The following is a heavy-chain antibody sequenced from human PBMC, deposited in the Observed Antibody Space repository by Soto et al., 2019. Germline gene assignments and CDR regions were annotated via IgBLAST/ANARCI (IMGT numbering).Heavy chain of an antibody. J-gene: IGHJ6*03. CDR1: GGTFSSYT. CDR2: IIPILGIA. CDR3: ASGGGYYDILTGLFSPSYYMDV. D-gene: IGHD3-9*01. Sequence: ASVKVSCKASGGTFSSYTISWVRQAPGQGLEWMGRIIPILGIANYAQKFQGRVTITADKSTSTAYMELSSLRSEDTAVYYCASGGGYYDILTGLFSPSYYMDVWGKGTTVTVSS. V-gene: IGHV1-69*02.